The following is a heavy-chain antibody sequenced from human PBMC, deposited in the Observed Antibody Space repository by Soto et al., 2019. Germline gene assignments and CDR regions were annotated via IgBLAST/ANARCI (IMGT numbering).Heavy chain of an antibody. CDR1: GGSISSGGYY. J-gene: IGHJ5*02. CDR3: ARDRPHCGGDCSWFDP. Sequence: PSETLSLTCTVSGGSISSGGYYWSWIRQPPGKGLEWIGYIYYSGSTYYNPSLKSRVTISVDTSKNQFSLELSSVTAADTAVYYCARDRPHCGGDCSWFDPWGQGTLVTVSS. D-gene: IGHD2-21*02. CDR2: IYYSGST. V-gene: IGHV4-30-4*01.